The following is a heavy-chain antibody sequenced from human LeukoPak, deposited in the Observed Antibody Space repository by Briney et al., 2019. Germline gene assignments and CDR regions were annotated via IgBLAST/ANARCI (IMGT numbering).Heavy chain of an antibody. V-gene: IGHV3-21*01. J-gene: IGHJ2*01. CDR2: ISSRSSYI. D-gene: IGHD6-19*01. Sequence: GGSLRLSCAASGFTFSSYSMNWVRQAPGKGLEWVSSISSRSSYIYYADSVKGRFTISRDNAWNSLYLQMNSLRAEDTAVYYCARGSSNIEVAGRYWYFDLWGRGILVSVSS. CDR1: GFTFSSYS. CDR3: ARGSSNIEVAGRYWYFDL.